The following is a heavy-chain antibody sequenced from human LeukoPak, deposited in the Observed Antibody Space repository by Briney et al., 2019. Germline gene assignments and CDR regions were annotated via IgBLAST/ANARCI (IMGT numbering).Heavy chain of an antibody. V-gene: IGHV1-2*02. Sequence: ASVKVSCKASGYTFTGYYMHWVRQAPGQGLEWMGWINPNSGGTNYAQKFQGRVTMTRDTSTSTVYMELSSLRSEDTAVYYCARAAEYSKFDYWGQGTLVTVSS. CDR2: INPNSGGT. J-gene: IGHJ4*02. D-gene: IGHD4-4*01. CDR3: ARAAEYSKFDY. CDR1: GYTFTGYY.